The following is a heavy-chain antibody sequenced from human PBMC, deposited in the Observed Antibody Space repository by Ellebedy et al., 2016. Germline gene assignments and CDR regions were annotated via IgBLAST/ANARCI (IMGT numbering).Heavy chain of an antibody. D-gene: IGHD5-18*01. CDR2: INHSGST. V-gene: IGHV4-34*01. CDR1: GGSFSGYY. CDR3: ARDKGQLWF. Sequence: GSLRLSCAVYGGSFSGYYWSWIRQPPGKGLEWIGEINHSGSTNYNPSHKSRVTISVDTSKNQFSLKLSSVTAADTAVYYCARDKGQLWFWGQGTLVTVSS. J-gene: IGHJ4*02.